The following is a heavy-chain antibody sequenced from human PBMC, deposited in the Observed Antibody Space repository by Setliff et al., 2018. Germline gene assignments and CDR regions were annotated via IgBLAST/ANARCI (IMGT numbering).Heavy chain of an antibody. D-gene: IGHD3-3*01. J-gene: IGHJ4*02. CDR2: IIPILGIA. CDR1: GGTFSSYA. V-gene: IGHV1-69*10. Sequence: GASVKVSCKASGGTFSSYAISWVRQAPGRGLEWMGGIIPILGIANYAQKFQGRVTVTRDTSTSTVYMELSSLRSEDTAVYYCARESGGDYNFNFDYWGQGTLVTVSS. CDR3: ARESGGDYNFNFDY.